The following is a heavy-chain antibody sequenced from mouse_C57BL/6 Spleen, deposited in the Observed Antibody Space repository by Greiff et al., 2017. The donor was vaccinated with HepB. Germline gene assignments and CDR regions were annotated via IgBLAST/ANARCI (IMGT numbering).Heavy chain of an antibody. CDR3: AGAEYYGSSYNY. D-gene: IGHD1-1*01. CDR1: GYTFTDYN. CDR2: INPNNGGT. V-gene: IGHV1-22*01. J-gene: IGHJ2*01. Sequence: EVQLQQSGPELVKPGASVKMSCKASGYTFTDYNMHWVKQSHGKSLEWIGYINPNNGGTSYNQKFKGKATLTVNKSSSTAYMGLRSLTSEDSAVYYCAGAEYYGSSYNYWGQGTTLTVSS.